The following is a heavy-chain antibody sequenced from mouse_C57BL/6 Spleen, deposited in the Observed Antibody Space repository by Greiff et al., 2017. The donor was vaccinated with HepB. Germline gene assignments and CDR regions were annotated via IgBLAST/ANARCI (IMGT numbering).Heavy chain of an antibody. CDR2: IDPETGGT. D-gene: IGHD2-4*01. CDR3: TRGDDYDDGGAWFAY. V-gene: IGHV1-15*01. J-gene: IGHJ3*01. CDR1: GYTFTDYE. Sequence: QVQLKESGAELVRPGASVTLSCKASGYTFTDYEMHWVKQTPVPGLEWIGAIDPETGGTAYNQKFKGKAILTADKSSSTAYMELRSLTSEDSAVYYCTRGDDYDDGGAWFAYWGQGTLVTVSA.